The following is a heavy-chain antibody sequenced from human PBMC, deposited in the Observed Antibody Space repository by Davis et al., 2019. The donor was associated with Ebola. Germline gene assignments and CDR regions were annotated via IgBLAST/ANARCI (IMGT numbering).Heavy chain of an antibody. CDR3: ARDRGAYSSGWYSGSEY. CDR1: GFTFSSYA. J-gene: IGHJ4*02. CDR2: ISYDGSNK. D-gene: IGHD6-19*01. Sequence: GESLKISCAASGFTFSSYAMHWVRQAPGKGLEWVAVISYDGSNKYYADSVKGRFTISRDNSKNTLYLQMNSLRAEDTAVYYCARDRGAYSSGWYSGSEYWGQGTLVTVSS. V-gene: IGHV3-30-3*01.